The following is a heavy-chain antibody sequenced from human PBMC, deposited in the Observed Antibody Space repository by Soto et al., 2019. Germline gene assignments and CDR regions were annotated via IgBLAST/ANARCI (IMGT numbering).Heavy chain of an antibody. CDR3: ARHSHQYYYDSSGYPYYFDY. Sequence: SETLSLTCAVYGGSFSDYYWSWIRQPPGKGLEWIGYIYYSGSTYYNPSLKSRVTISVDTSKNQFSLKLSSVTAADTAVYYCARHSHQYYYDSSGYPYYFDYWGQGTLVTVSS. J-gene: IGHJ4*02. CDR2: IYYSGST. CDR1: GGSFSDYY. V-gene: IGHV4-59*08. D-gene: IGHD3-22*01.